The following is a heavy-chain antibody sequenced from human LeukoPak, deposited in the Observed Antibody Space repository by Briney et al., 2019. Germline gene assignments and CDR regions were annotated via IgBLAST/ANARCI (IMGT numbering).Heavy chain of an antibody. D-gene: IGHD6-19*01. Sequence: DSVKGRFTISRDNAKNSLYLQMNSLRAEDTAVYYCARQWLVNYLDYWGQGTLVTVSS. V-gene: IGHV3-7*01. J-gene: IGHJ4*02. CDR3: ARQWLVNYLDY.